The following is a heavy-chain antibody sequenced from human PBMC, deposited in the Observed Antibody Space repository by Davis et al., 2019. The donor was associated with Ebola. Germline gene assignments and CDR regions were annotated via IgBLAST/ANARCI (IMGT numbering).Heavy chain of an antibody. Sequence: SVNVSCKTSGGSFSSHPISGVRQAPRHGLEWMGGIIPIFDTPHYAQKFQGRITITADASTSTAYMELSSLRSEDTATYFCARDFDGGNYYFDYWGPGTPVNVSS. J-gene: IGHJ4*02. V-gene: IGHV1-69*13. CDR2: IIPIFDTP. CDR1: GGSFSSHP. D-gene: IGHD3-9*01. CDR3: ARDFDGGNYYFDY.